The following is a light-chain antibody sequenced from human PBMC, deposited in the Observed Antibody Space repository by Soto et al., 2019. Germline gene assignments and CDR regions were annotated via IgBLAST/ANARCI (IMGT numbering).Light chain of an antibody. J-gene: IGLJ1*01. V-gene: IGLV2-14*01. CDR3: YSYTSSSTYV. Sequence: QSLLTHPASVSGTPGQSITIACTGSSSDIGSYDYVSWYQHHPGKAPKLIICEASNRPSGVSDRFSGSKSGSTASLTISGPQADDEADYYCYSYTSSSTYVFGTGTRSP. CDR2: EAS. CDR1: SSDIGSYDY.